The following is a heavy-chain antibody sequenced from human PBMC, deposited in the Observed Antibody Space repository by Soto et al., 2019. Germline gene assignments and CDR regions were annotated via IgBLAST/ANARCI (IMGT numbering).Heavy chain of an antibody. V-gene: IGHV3-15*01. J-gene: IGHJ5*02. CDR3: ATDGGVSPNTLFWA. D-gene: IGHD3-3*01. CDR1: GITFTYAW. Sequence: KAGGSLRLSCAASGITFTYAWMGWVRQAPGNGLEWIGRLKRRRDGGTYDYAAPVKCRLTISIAESQNTMYLQMNRLKTEDTAVYHCATDGGVSPNTLFWAWGQGTMVTVPQ. CDR2: LKRRRDGGTY.